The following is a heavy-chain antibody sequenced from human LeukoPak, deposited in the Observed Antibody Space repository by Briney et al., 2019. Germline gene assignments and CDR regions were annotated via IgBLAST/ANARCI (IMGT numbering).Heavy chain of an antibody. J-gene: IGHJ4*02. Sequence: SETLSLTCTVSGGSISSYYWSWIRQPPGKGLEWIGYIYYSGSTNYNPSLKSRVTISVDTSKNQFSLKLSSVTAADSAVYYCARDKGGYFDYWGQGTLVTVSS. CDR1: GGSISSYY. V-gene: IGHV4-59*01. CDR3: ARDKGGYFDY. CDR2: IYYSGST.